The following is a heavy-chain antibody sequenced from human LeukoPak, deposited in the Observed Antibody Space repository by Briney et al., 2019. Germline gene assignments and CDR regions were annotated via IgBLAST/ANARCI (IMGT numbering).Heavy chain of an antibody. CDR2: INSDGSGR. D-gene: IGHD3-10*01. J-gene: IGHJ6*02. V-gene: IGHV3-74*01. CDR1: GFIFSSDY. Sequence: PGGSLRLSCAASGFIFSSDYMHWVRQVPGKGRVWVSRINSDGSGRDYADSVKGRFTISRDNAKNTLYLQMNSLRAEETAVYYCARSFYYGSGSHGMDVWGQGTMVTVSS. CDR3: ARSFYYGSGSHGMDV.